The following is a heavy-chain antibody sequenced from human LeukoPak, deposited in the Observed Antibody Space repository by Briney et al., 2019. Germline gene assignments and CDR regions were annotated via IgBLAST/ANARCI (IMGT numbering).Heavy chain of an antibody. Sequence: GASVKVSCKASGGTFSSYAISWVRQAPGQGLEWMGGIIPIFGTANYAQKFQGRVTITADESTSTAYMELSSLRSEDTAVYYCARGKCSSTSCYNALYFDYWGQGTLVTVSS. V-gene: IGHV1-69*13. CDR3: ARGKCSSTSCYNALYFDY. CDR1: GGTFSSYA. J-gene: IGHJ4*02. CDR2: IIPIFGTA. D-gene: IGHD2-2*02.